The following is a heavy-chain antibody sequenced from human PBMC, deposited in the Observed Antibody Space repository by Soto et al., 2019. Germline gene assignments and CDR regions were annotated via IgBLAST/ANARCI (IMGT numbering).Heavy chain of an antibody. V-gene: IGHV3-23*01. CDR1: GFTFSTNP. D-gene: IGHD3-10*01. J-gene: IGHJ4*02. Sequence: EVQLLESGGELVQPGGSLRLSCVASGFTFSTNPMSWVRQAPGKGLEWVSGVSDSGAKTYYADSVKGRFTVSRDNSKNKLYLEMKSLRAEDTAVYYCAKDFQFGGSGTGYFDNWGQGTLVTVSS. CDR2: VSDSGAKT. CDR3: AKDFQFGGSGTGYFDN.